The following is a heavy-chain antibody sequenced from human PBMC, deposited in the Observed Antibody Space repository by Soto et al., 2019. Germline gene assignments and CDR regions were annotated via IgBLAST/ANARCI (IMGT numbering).Heavy chain of an antibody. Sequence: SETLSLTCTVSGGSISSGGYYWSWIRQHPGKGLEWIGYIYYSGSTYYNTSLKSRVTISVDTSKNQFSLKLRSVTAADTAVYYCVRSRRTYYYDSSGYSGPYFDYWGQGTLVTVSS. CDR3: VRSRRTYYYDSSGYSGPYFDY. D-gene: IGHD3-22*01. CDR2: IYYSGST. V-gene: IGHV4-31*03. CDR1: GGSISSGGYY. J-gene: IGHJ4*02.